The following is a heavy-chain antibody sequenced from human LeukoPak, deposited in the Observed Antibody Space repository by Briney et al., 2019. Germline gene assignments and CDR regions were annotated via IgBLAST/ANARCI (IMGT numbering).Heavy chain of an antibody. D-gene: IGHD2-8*01. CDR1: GYTFTSYG. V-gene: IGHV1-18*01. Sequence: APVKVSCKASGYTFTSYGISWVRQAPGQGLEWMGWISAYNGNTNYAQKLQGRVTMTTDTSTSTAYMELRSLRSDDTAVYYCARDPPDCTNGVCYTRPYYYYGMDVWGQGTTVTVSS. CDR3: ARDPPDCTNGVCYTRPYYYYGMDV. CDR2: ISAYNGNT. J-gene: IGHJ6*02.